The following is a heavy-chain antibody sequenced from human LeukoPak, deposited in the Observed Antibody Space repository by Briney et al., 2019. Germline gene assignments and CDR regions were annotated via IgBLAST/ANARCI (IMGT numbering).Heavy chain of an antibody. J-gene: IGHJ6*02. V-gene: IGHV3-53*01. CDR1: GFTVSSNY. D-gene: IGHD4-17*01. CDR3: ARGAVTTNYYYGMDV. Sequence: GGSLRLSCAASGFTVSSNYMSSVRQAPGKGLEWVSVIYSGGSTYYADSVKGRFTISRDNSKNTLYLQMNSLRAEDTAVYYCARGAVTTNYYYGMDVWGQGTTVTVSS. CDR2: IYSGGST.